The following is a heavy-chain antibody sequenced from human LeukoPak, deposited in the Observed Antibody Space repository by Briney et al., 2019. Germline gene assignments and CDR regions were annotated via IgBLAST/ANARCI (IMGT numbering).Heavy chain of an antibody. CDR1: GFTFDDYA. CDR2: ISWNSGSI. V-gene: IGHV3-9*01. D-gene: IGHD2-2*02. J-gene: IGHJ4*02. Sequence: HPGGSLRLSCAASGFTFDDYAMRWVRQAPGKGLEWVSGISWNSGSIGYADSVKGRFTISRDNAKNSLYLQMNSLRAEDTALYYCAKATEDIVVVPAAISFDYWGQGTLVTVSS. CDR3: AKATEDIVVVPAAISFDY.